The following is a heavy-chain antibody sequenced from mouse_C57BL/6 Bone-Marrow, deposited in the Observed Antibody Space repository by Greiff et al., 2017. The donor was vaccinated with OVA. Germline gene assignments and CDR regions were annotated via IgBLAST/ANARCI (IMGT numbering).Heavy chain of an antibody. CDR2: ISDGGSYT. CDR3: ARDQDYDYWFAY. Sequence: EVKLEESGGGLVKPGGSLKLSCAASGFTFSSYAMSWVRQTPEKRLEWVATISDGGSYTYYPDNVKGRFTISRDNAKNNLYLQMSQLKSEDTAMYYCARDQDYDYWFAYWGQGTLVTVSA. D-gene: IGHD2-4*01. V-gene: IGHV5-4*01. CDR1: GFTFSSYA. J-gene: IGHJ3*01.